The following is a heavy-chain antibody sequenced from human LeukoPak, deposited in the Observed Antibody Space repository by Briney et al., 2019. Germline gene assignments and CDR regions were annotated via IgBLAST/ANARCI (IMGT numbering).Heavy chain of an antibody. CDR2: IFYSGST. D-gene: IGHD6-13*01. CDR3: ARTTEAHSWRTRYYDYYMDV. CDR1: GGSISTSNYY. J-gene: IGHJ6*03. Sequence: SETLSLTCTVSGGSISTSNYYWGWLRQPPGTGLEWLGNIFYSGSTYYGPSLKSRLTISLDTSRNQFSLKLSSVTAADTAVYYCARTTEAHSWRTRYYDYYMDVWGKGTTVTVSS. V-gene: IGHV4-39*07.